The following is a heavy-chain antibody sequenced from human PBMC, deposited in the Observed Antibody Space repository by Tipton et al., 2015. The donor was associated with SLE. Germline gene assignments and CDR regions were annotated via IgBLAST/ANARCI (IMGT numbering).Heavy chain of an antibody. CDR2: IRSSGSTI. V-gene: IGHV3-11*01. CDR3: AGDPEWADY. J-gene: IGHJ4*02. Sequence: GSLRLSCAASGFTFSDYYMSWLRQAPGKGLGWGSYIRSSGSTIYYAASVKGRFTISRDNAKNSLYLQMNSLRAEDSAVYYCAGDPEWADYWGQGTLVTVSS. D-gene: IGHD2-8*01. CDR1: GFTFSDYY.